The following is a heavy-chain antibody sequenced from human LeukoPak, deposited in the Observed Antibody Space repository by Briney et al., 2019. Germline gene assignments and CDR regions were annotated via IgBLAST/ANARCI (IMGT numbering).Heavy chain of an antibody. CDR3: ARHDPRDPSNYYGSGSYFDY. Sequence: ASVKVSCKASGYTFTGYYMHWVRQAPGQGLEWMGWINPNSGGTNYAQKFQGRVTMTRDTSISTAYMELSSLRSEDTAVYYCARHDPRDPSNYYGSGSYFDYWGQGTLVTVSS. V-gene: IGHV1-2*02. CDR2: INPNSGGT. D-gene: IGHD3-10*01. CDR1: GYTFTGYY. J-gene: IGHJ4*02.